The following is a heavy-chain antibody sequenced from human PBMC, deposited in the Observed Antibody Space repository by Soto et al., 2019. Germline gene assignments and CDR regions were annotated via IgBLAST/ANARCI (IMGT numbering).Heavy chain of an antibody. Sequence: GESLKISCKGSGYSFTSYWIGWVRQMPGKGLEWMGIIYPGDSDTRYSPSLQGQVTISADKSISTAYLQWSSLKASDTAMYYCARHRRPTRGYCTNGVCRYYYYGMDVWGQGTTVTVSS. CDR2: IYPGDSDT. CDR1: GYSFTSYW. J-gene: IGHJ6*02. D-gene: IGHD2-8*01. CDR3: ARHRRPTRGYCTNGVCRYYYYGMDV. V-gene: IGHV5-51*01.